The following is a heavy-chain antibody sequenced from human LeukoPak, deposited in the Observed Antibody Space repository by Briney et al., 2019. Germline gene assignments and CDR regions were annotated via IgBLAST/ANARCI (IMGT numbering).Heavy chain of an antibody. CDR1: GFTFSSYA. Sequence: GGSLRLSCAASGFTFSSYAMHWVRQAPGKGLEWVAVISYGGSNTYYGDSVKGRFTISRDNAKNSLYLQMNSLRAEDTAVYYCARDDYMDVWGKGATVTISS. CDR3: ARDDYMDV. CDR2: ISYGGSNT. J-gene: IGHJ6*03. V-gene: IGHV3-30*04.